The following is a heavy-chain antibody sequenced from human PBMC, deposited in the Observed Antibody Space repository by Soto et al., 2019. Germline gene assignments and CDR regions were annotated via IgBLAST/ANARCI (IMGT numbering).Heavy chain of an antibody. Sequence: PGESLKISCKGSGYSFTSYWIGWVRQMPGKGLEWMGIIYPGDSDTRYSPSFQGQVTISADKSISTAYLQWSSLKASDTAMYYCALTAMVPFDYYYYGMDVWGQGTTVTVSS. J-gene: IGHJ6*02. D-gene: IGHD5-18*01. V-gene: IGHV5-51*01. CDR3: ALTAMVPFDYYYYGMDV. CDR2: IYPGDSDT. CDR1: GYSFTSYW.